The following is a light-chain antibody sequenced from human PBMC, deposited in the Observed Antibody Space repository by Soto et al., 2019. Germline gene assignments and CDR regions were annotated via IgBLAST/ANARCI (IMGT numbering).Light chain of an antibody. CDR2: AS. V-gene: IGKV3D-20*02. CDR3: QQRSNWPPLT. Sequence: EIVLTQSPGTLSLSPGERATLSCRASQSVSDSYLAWYQQKPGQAPRLLIYASSRATGIPDRFSGSGSGTDFTLTISSLEPEDFAVYYCQQRSNWPPLTFGGGTKVEIK. J-gene: IGKJ4*01. CDR1: QSVSDSY.